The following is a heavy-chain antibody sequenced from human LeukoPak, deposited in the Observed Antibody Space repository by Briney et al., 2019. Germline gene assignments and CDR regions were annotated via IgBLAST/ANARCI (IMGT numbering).Heavy chain of an antibody. D-gene: IGHD1-26*01. CDR2: ISGSCGST. Sequence: GGSLRLSCAASGFTFSRYAMSWVRQAPGKGLEGVSAISGSCGSTYYADSVKGRFTISRDNSKNTLYLQMNSLKAEDTAVYYGAKVEWELRYFYYWGQGTLVTVSS. CDR1: GFTFSRYA. V-gene: IGHV3-23*01. J-gene: IGHJ4*02. CDR3: AKVEWELRYFYY.